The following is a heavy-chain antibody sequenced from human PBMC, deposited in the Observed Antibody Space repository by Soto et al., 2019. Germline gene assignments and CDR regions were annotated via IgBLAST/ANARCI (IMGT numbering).Heavy chain of an antibody. Sequence: QVQLQESGPGLVKPSQTLSLTCTVSGGSISSGGYSWSWIRQHPGKGLEWIGYIYYSGSTYYNPSLKSRVTISGDTSKNQFSLKLSSVTAADTAVYYCARDRASAAYYYYGMDVWGQGTTVTVSS. CDR2: IYYSGST. J-gene: IGHJ6*02. CDR1: GGSISSGGYS. CDR3: ARDRASAAYYYYGMDV. D-gene: IGHD2-2*01. V-gene: IGHV4-31*03.